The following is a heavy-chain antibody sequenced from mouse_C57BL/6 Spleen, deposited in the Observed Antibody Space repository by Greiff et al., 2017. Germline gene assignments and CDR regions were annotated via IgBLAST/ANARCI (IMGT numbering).Heavy chain of an antibody. Sequence: VMLVESGPGLVAPSQSLSITCTVSGFSLTSYGVHWVRQPPGKGLEWLVVIWSDGSTTYNSALKSRLSISKDNSKSQVFLKMNSLQTDDTAMYYCARHGGNYLYYYAMDYWGQGTSVTVSS. CDR1: GFSLTSYG. J-gene: IGHJ4*01. CDR3: ARHGGNYLYYYAMDY. D-gene: IGHD1-1*02. CDR2: IWSDGST. V-gene: IGHV2-6-1*01.